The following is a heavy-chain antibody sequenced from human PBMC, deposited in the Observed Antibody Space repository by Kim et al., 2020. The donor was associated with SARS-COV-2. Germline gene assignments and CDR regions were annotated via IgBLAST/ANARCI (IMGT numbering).Heavy chain of an antibody. Sequence: GGSLRLSCAASGFTFSSYAMHWVRQAPGKGLEWVAVISYDGSNKYYADSVKGRFTISRDNSKNTLYLQMNSLRAEDTAVYYCARPYDIGGSWYPSDYWGQGTLVTVSS. CDR1: GFTFSSYA. D-gene: IGHD6-13*01. CDR2: ISYDGSNK. J-gene: IGHJ4*02. V-gene: IGHV3-30*04. CDR3: ARPYDIGGSWYPSDY.